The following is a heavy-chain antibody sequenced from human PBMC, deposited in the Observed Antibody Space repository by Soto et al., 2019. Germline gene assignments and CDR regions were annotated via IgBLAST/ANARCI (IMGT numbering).Heavy chain of an antibody. J-gene: IGHJ3*02. CDR2: FYPGDSTS. V-gene: IGHV5-51*01. CDR1: GYSFISYW. D-gene: IGHD2-2*03. CDR3: ARIIGYCRNNDCSWTFGI. Sequence: PGESLKISCKTSGYSFISYWVAWVRQKPGKGLEWMGTFYPGDSTSTHSPSFQGQVTISVDKSISTAYLHLSSLKASDTAMYYCARIIGYCRNNDCSWTFGIWGQGTTVTVPS.